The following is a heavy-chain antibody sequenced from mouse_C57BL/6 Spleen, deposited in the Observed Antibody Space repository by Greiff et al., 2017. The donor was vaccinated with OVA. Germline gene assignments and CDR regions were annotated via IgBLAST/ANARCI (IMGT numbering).Heavy chain of an antibody. CDR2: IYPGDGDT. Sequence: VQLQQSGPELVKPGASVKISCKASGYAFSSSWMNWVKQRPGKGLEWIGRIYPGDGDTNYNGKFKGKATLTADKSSSTAYMQLSSLTSEDSAVYFCARYDGFLYAMDDWGQGTSVTVSS. J-gene: IGHJ4*01. CDR3: ARYDGFLYAMDD. V-gene: IGHV1-82*01. D-gene: IGHD2-3*01. CDR1: GYAFSSSW.